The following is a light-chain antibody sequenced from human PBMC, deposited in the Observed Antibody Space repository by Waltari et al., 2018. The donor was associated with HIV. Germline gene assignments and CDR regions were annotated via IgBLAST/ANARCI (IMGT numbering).Light chain of an antibody. CDR3: SSYTTFNTVI. Sequence: QSALTQPASVSGSPGQSITISCAGTGAEIGAYNYVAWYQKLPDSVPKLLIYDVTSRPSGIADRFSASKSGNAASLTISGLQADDEGEYYCSSYTTFNTVIFGGGTKLTV. CDR1: GAEIGAYNY. V-gene: IGLV2-14*03. J-gene: IGLJ2*01. CDR2: DVT.